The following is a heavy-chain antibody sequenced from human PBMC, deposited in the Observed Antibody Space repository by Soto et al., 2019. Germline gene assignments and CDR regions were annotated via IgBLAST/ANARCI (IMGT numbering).Heavy chain of an antibody. Sequence: GGSLRLSCAAYGFTFSSYAMHWVRQAPGKGLEWVAVISYDGSNKYYADSVKGRFTISRGNSKNTLYLQMNSLRAEDTAVYYCARDKGRKAGMDVWGQGTTVTVSS. CDR1: GFTFSSYA. CDR2: ISYDGSNK. D-gene: IGHD3-10*01. J-gene: IGHJ6*02. CDR3: ARDKGRKAGMDV. V-gene: IGHV3-30-3*01.